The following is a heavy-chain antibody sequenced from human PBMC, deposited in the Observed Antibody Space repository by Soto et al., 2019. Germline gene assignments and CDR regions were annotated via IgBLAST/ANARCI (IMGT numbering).Heavy chain of an antibody. CDR2: ISGSGGST. Sequence: EVQLLESGGGLVQPGGSLRLSCAASGFTFSSYAMSWVRQAPGKGLEWVSAISGSGGSTYYADSVKGRFTISRDNSKNTLYLQMNSLRAEDTAVYYCAKRYYYDSSGYYDVLRDAFDIWGQGTMVTVSS. CDR3: AKRYYYDSSGYYDVLRDAFDI. V-gene: IGHV3-23*01. D-gene: IGHD3-22*01. CDR1: GFTFSSYA. J-gene: IGHJ3*02.